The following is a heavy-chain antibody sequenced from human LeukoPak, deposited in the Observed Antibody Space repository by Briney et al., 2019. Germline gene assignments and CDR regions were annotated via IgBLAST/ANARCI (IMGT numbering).Heavy chain of an antibody. CDR2: IYYSGST. V-gene: IGHV4-39*07. J-gene: IGHJ6*03. CDR3: ARKVGGYYYGSLGYYYYMDV. D-gene: IGHD3-10*01. Sequence: PSETLSLTCTVSGGSISSSSYYWGWIRQPPGKGLEWIGSIYYSGSTYYNPSLKSRVTILVDTSKNQFSLKLSSVTAADTAVYFCARKVGGYYYGSLGYYYYMDVWGKGTTVTVSS. CDR1: GGSISSSSYY.